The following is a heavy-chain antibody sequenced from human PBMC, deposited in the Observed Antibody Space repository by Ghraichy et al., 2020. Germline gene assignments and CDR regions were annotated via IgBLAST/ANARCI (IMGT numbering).Heavy chain of an antibody. V-gene: IGHV6-1*01. D-gene: IGHD3-22*01. CDR3: ARAGLDYYDFTGFDY. CDR2: TYYRSKWYN. CDR1: GDSVSSNSAA. Sequence: SETLSLTFAISGDSVSSNSAAWNWIRQSPSRGLEWLGRTYYRSKWYNDYAVSVKSRITINPDTSKNQFSLQLNSVTPEDTAVYYCARAGLDYYDFTGFDYWGQGTLVTVSS. J-gene: IGHJ4*02.